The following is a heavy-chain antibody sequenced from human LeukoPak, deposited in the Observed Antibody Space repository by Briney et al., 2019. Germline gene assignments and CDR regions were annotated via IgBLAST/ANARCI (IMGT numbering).Heavy chain of an antibody. CDR3: ARDVQSCFDY. D-gene: IGHD3-10*02. CDR1: GGTFSSYA. Sequence: ASVKVSCKASGGTFSSYAISWVRQAPGQGLEWMGWISAYNGNTNYAQKLQGRVTMTTDTSTSTAYMELRSLRSDDTAVYYCARDVQSCFDYWGQGTLVTVSS. CDR2: ISAYNGNT. V-gene: IGHV1-18*01. J-gene: IGHJ4*02.